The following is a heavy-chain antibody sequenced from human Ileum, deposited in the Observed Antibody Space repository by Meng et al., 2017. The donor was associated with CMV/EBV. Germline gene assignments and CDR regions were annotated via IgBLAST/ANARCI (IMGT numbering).Heavy chain of an antibody. CDR1: GYTFTGYY. CDR2: IDHYSGGT. V-gene: IGHV1-2*02. D-gene: IGHD1-14*01. Sequence: ASAKVSCKASGYTFTGYYIHWVRQAPGQGLEWMGWIDHYSGGTDFAQNLQGRVTMARDTSISTVYMELGRLRSDDTAVYYCARYAAETTTGGFDYWGQGTLVTVSS. J-gene: IGHJ4*02. CDR3: ARYAAETTTGGFDY.